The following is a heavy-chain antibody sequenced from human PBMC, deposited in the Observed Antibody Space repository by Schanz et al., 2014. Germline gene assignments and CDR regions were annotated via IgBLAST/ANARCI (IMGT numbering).Heavy chain of an antibody. CDR2: LSGSGGST. D-gene: IGHD2-2*01. CDR1: GFTFSSYA. CDR3: AKQIHCDVVPVTRN. Sequence: EVQLLESGGGLVQPGGSLRLSCAASGFTFSSYAMSWVRQAPGKGLEWVSALSGSGGSTYYADSVKGRFTISRDNSKNTLYLQMNSLRAKDTAVDYCAKQIHCDVVPVTRNWGQGTLVTVSS. V-gene: IGHV3-23*01. J-gene: IGHJ4*02.